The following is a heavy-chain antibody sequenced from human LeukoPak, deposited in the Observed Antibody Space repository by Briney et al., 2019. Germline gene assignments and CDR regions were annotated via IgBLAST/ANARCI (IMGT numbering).Heavy chain of an antibody. CDR2: IYYSGST. Sequence: SETLSLTCTVSGGSISSYYWSWIRQPPGKGLEWIGYIYYSGSTNYNPSLKSRVTISVDTSKNQFSLKLSSVTAAYTAVYYCARDSSGYYHWFDPWGQGTLVTVSS. D-gene: IGHD3-22*01. CDR3: ARDSSGYYHWFDP. CDR1: GGSISSYY. J-gene: IGHJ5*02. V-gene: IGHV4-59*01.